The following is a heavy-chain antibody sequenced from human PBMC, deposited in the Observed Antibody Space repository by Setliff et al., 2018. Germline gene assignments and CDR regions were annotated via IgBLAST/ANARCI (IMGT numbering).Heavy chain of an antibody. CDR1: GYTFTSYD. CDR3: ARGAPGRYCSGGSCSYFDY. J-gene: IGHJ4*02. Sequence: ASVKVSCKASGYTFTSYDINWVRQATGQGLEWMGWMNPTSGNTGYAQKFQGRVTMTRNTSISTAYMELSSMRCEDTAVYYCARGAPGRYCSGGSCSYFDYWGQGILVTVSS. CDR2: MNPTSGNT. V-gene: IGHV1-8*01. D-gene: IGHD2-15*01.